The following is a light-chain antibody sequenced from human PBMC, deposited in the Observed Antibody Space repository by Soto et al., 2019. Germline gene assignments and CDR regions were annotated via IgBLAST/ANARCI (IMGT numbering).Light chain of an antibody. CDR3: AAWDDSLSGYV. CDR2: SNN. V-gene: IGLV1-47*02. Sequence: QSALTQPPSASGTPGQRVTIPCSGSSSNIGTNYVYWYQQLPGTAPKLLIYSNNQRPSGVPDRFSGSKSGTSASLAISGLRSEDEADYYCAAWDDSLSGYVFGTGTKVTVL. J-gene: IGLJ1*01. CDR1: SSNIGTNY.